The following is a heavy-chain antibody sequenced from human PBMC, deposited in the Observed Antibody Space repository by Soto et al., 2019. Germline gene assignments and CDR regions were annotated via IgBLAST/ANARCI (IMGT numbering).Heavy chain of an antibody. CDR1: GYTFTSYD. D-gene: IGHD3-3*01. CDR3: ARTYDFWSGSGYYYYMDV. J-gene: IGHJ6*03. Sequence: ASVKVSCKASGYTFTSYDINWVRQATGQGLEWMGWMNPNSGNTGYAQKFQGRVTMTRNTSISTAYMELSSLRSEDTAVYYCARTYDFWSGSGYYYYMDVWGKGTTVTVSS. CDR2: MNPNSGNT. V-gene: IGHV1-8*01.